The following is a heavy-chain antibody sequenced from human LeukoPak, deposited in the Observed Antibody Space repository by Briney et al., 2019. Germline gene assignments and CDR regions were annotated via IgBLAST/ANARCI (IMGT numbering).Heavy chain of an antibody. D-gene: IGHD3-10*01. V-gene: IGHV3-53*01. J-gene: IGHJ4*02. CDR1: GFTVSSNY. CDR2: IYSGGST. CDR3: ATWFGELLSDYFDY. Sequence: GGSLRLSXAASGFTVSSNYMSWVRQAPGKGMEWVSVIYSGGSTYYADSVKGRFTISRDNSKNTLYLQMNSLRAEDTAVYYCATWFGELLSDYFDYWGQGTLVTVSS.